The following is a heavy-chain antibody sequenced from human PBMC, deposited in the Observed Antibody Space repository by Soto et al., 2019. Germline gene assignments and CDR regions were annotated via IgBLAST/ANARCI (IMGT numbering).Heavy chain of an antibody. CDR2: IYTGGNT. D-gene: IGHD3-10*01. Sequence: GGSLRLSXAASGFTVTSYYMSWVRQAPGKGLEWVSLIYTGGNTNYADSVKGRFTISRDNSKNTLYLQMNSLRAEDTAVYYCARDYYYGSGNYYRADYYHYGMDAWGQGTTVTVS. J-gene: IGHJ6*02. CDR3: ARDYYYGSGNYYRADYYHYGMDA. CDR1: GFTVTSYY. V-gene: IGHV3-53*01.